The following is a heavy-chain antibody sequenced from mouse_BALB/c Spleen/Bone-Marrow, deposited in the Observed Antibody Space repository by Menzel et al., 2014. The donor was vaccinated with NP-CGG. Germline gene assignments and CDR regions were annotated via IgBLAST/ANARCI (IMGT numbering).Heavy chain of an antibody. CDR3: ARWLLRYYAMDD. Sequence: QVQLKDSGAELVKPGASAKLSCKASGYTFTSYWMHWVKQRPGQGLEWIGEIDPSDSYTNYNQKFKGKATLTVDKSSSTAYMQLSSLTSEDSAVYFCARWLLRYYAMDDWGQGTSVTVSS. CDR1: GYTFTSYW. V-gene: IGHV1-69*02. J-gene: IGHJ4*01. CDR2: IDPSDSYT. D-gene: IGHD2-3*01.